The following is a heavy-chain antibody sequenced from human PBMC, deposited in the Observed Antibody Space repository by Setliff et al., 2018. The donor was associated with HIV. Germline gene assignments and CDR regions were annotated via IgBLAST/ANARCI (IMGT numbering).Heavy chain of an antibody. CDR1: RSTFNSHT. CDR2: IIPILGVA. V-gene: IGHV1-69*02. J-gene: IGHJ6*03. CDR3: VRGVQSPPHYSYYYMDV. D-gene: IGHD3-10*01. Sequence: RASVKVSCKASRSTFNSHTINWVRQAPGQGLDWMGRIIPILGVANYAQRFQGKVTITADKSTSTAYMELTSLRFGDTAMYYCVRGVQSPPHYSYYYMDVWGEGTMVTVSS.